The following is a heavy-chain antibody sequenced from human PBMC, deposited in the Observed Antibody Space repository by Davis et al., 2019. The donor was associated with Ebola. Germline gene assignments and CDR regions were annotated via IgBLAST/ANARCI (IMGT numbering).Heavy chain of an antibody. V-gene: IGHV3-64D*06. J-gene: IGHJ6*02. D-gene: IGHD3-10*01. CDR2: VTSSGGST. CDR3: VKGSGSYFNYYGMDV. Sequence: GGSLRLSCAASGFTFSSYAMTWARQAPGKGLEWVSAVTSSGGSTYYADSVKGRFTISRDSSKNTLHLQMSSLRAEDTAVYYCVKGSGSYFNYYGMDVWGQGTTVTVSS. CDR1: GFTFSSYA.